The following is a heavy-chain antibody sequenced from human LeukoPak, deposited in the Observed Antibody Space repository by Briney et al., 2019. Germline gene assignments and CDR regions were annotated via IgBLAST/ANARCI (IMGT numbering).Heavy chain of an antibody. Sequence: SETPSLTCTVSGGSISSYYWSWIRQPPGKGLEWIGYIYYSGSTNYNPSLKSRVTISVDTSKNQFSLKLSSVTAADTAVYYCARVELPRGYYFDYWGQGTLVTVSS. CDR3: ARVELPRGYYFDY. J-gene: IGHJ4*02. V-gene: IGHV4-59*01. D-gene: IGHD1-26*01. CDR1: GGSISSYY. CDR2: IYYSGST.